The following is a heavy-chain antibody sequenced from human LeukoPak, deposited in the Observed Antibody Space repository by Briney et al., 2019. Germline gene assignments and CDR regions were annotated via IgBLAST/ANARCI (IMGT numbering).Heavy chain of an antibody. J-gene: IGHJ5*02. CDR2: IYYSGST. V-gene: IGHV4-59*01. CDR3: AGGRGNWFDP. D-gene: IGHD1-26*01. Sequence: PSETLSLTCTVSGGSISSYYWSWIRQPPGKGLEWIGYIYYSGSTNYNPSLESRVTISVDTSKNQFSLKLSSVTAADTAVYYCAGGRGNWFDPWGQGTLVTVSS. CDR1: GGSISSYY.